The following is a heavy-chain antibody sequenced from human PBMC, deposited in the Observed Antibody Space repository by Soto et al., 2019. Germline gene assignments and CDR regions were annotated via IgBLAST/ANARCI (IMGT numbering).Heavy chain of an antibody. V-gene: IGHV3-23*01. CDR3: AKYLIVVVTNFDY. D-gene: IGHD3-22*01. CDR1: GFTFSSYA. CDR2: ISGSGGST. Sequence: EVQLLESGGGLVQPGGSMRLSCAASGFTFSSYAMSWVRQAPGKGLEWVSAISGSGGSTYYADSVKGRFTISRDNSKNTLYLQMNSLRAEDTAVYYCAKYLIVVVTNFDYWGQGTLVTVSS. J-gene: IGHJ4*02.